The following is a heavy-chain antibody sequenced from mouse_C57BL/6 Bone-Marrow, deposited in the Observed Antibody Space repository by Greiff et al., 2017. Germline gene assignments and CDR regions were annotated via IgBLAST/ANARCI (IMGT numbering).Heavy chain of an antibody. CDR2: IWTGGGT. CDR1: GFSFTSYA. J-gene: IGHJ4*01. Sequence: QVTLQVSGPGLVAPSPSLSITCTVSGFSFTSYAISWVRQPPGKGLEWLGVIWTGGGTNYNSALKSRLSISKDNSTSQVFLKMKSLQTDDTARYYCARKGDYSNWARDYWGQGTAVTVSA. V-gene: IGHV2-9-1*01. D-gene: IGHD2-5*01. CDR3: ARKGDYSNWARDY.